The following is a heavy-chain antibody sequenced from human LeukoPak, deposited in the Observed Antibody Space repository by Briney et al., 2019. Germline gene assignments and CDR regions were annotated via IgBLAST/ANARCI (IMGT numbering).Heavy chain of an antibody. J-gene: IGHJ3*02. CDR3: ARVRDGYNSDAFDI. Sequence: GESLKISCKGSGYCFTSYWIAWVRQMPGKGLGWIGIIYPGGSDTRYSPSLQGQVTISADKSISTAYLQWSSLKASDTAMYYCARVRDGYNSDAFDIWGQGTMVTVSS. CDR1: GYCFTSYW. V-gene: IGHV5-51*01. D-gene: IGHD5-24*01. CDR2: IYPGGSDT.